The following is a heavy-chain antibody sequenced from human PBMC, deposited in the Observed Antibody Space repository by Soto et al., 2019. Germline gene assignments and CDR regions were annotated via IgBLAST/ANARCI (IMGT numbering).Heavy chain of an antibody. CDR2: IIPLFGTA. J-gene: IGHJ4*02. CDR1: GGAFSTYA. V-gene: IGHV1-69*13. CDR3: AIEFHSNSSDYYYFY. Sequence: SVKVSCKASGGAFSTYAIDWVRQAPGQGLEWMGGIIPLFGTAKYAQNFQGRITITADESTNTDYMELRSLRSQDTAVYYCAIEFHSNSSDYYYFYWGQGTTVTVSS. D-gene: IGHD3-22*01.